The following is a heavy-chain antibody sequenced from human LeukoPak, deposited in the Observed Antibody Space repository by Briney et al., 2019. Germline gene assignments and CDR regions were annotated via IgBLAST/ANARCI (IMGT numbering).Heavy chain of an antibody. CDR2: INTNTGNP. V-gene: IGHV7-4-1*02. CDR1: GYTFTSYA. D-gene: IGHD3-10*01. J-gene: IGHJ4*02. Sequence: GASVKVSCKASGYTFTSYAMNWVRQAPGQGLEWMGWINTNTGNPTYAQGFTGRFVFSLDTSVSTAYLQISCLKAEDTAVYYCSSGSYTWDFDYWGQGTLVTVSS. CDR3: SSGSYTWDFDY.